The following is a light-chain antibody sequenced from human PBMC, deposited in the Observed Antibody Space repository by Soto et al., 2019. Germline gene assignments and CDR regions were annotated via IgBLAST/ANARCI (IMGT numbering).Light chain of an antibody. CDR1: QGMKSY. Sequence: DIQLTQSPSFLSASVGDRVTITCRASQGMKSYLAWYQQKPGKAPQLLIYAASTLQSGVPSRFSGSGSGTEFTLTISSLQPEDVATYSCQQLNSDPLTFGGGTKVEIK. J-gene: IGKJ4*01. CDR3: QQLNSDPLT. CDR2: AAS. V-gene: IGKV1-9*01.